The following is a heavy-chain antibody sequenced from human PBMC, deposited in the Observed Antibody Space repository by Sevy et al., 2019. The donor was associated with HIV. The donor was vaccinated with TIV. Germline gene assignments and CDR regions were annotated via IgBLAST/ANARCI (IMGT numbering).Heavy chain of an antibody. V-gene: IGHV3-9*01. CDR3: AKDILITFGGVIVRGFDY. CDR2: INWNSGSI. CDR1: GFTFDDYA. J-gene: IGHJ4*02. D-gene: IGHD3-16*02. Sequence: GGSLRLSCAASGFTFDDYAMHWVRQAPGKGLEWVSGINWNSGSIGYADSVKGRFTISSDNAKNSLYLQMNSLRAEDTALYFCAKDILITFGGVIVRGFDYWGQGTLVTVSS.